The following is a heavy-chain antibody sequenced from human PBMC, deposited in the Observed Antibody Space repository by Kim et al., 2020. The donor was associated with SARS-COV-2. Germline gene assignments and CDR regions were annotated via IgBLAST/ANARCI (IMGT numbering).Heavy chain of an antibody. CDR2: ISYDGSNK. Sequence: GGSLRLSCAASGFTFSSYGMHWVRQAPGKGLEWVAVISYDGSNKYYADSVKGRFTISRDNSKNTLYLQMNSLRAEDSAVYYCAKDPQATAMVTTPYYWG. V-gene: IGHV3-30*18. CDR1: GFTFSSYG. J-gene: IGHJ4*01. D-gene: IGHD5-18*01. CDR3: AKDPQATAMVTTPYY.